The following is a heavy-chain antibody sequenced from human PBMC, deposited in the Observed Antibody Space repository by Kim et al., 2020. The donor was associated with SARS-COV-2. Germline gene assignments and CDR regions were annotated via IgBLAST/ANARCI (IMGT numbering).Heavy chain of an antibody. CDR2: IGSKTDGGKT. CDR3: TTGGSYYGY. CDR1: GFTFTNAR. V-gene: IGHV3-15*04. Sequence: GGSLRLSCAASGFTFTNARMSWVRQAPGKGLEWVGRIGSKTDGGKTDYAAPVKDRFTISRDDSESTLYLQMNSLKTEDTGVYYCTTGGSYYGYWGQGTLDTVSS. J-gene: IGHJ4*02. D-gene: IGHD1-26*01.